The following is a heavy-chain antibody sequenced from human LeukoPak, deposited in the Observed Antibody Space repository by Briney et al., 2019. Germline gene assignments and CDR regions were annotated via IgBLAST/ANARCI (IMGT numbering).Heavy chain of an antibody. CDR2: INSDGSST. Sequence: GGSLRLSCAASGFTFSRYWMHWVRQAPGKGLVWVSLINSDGSSTSYADSVKGRITISRDNAKNTLYLQMNSLRAEDTAVYYCATLRYFDWSDYWGQGTLVTVSP. J-gene: IGHJ4*02. CDR1: GFTFSRYW. CDR3: ATLRYFDWSDY. D-gene: IGHD3-9*01. V-gene: IGHV3-74*01.